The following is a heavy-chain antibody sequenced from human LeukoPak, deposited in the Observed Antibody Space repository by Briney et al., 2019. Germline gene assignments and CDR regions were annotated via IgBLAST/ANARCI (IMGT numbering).Heavy chain of an antibody. V-gene: IGHV3-30*18. CDR1: GFTFSSYG. J-gene: IGHJ4*02. Sequence: PGGSLRLSCAASGFTFSSYGMHWVRQAPGKGLEWVAVISYDGSNKYYADSVKGRFTISRDNSKNTLYLQMNSLRAEDTAVYYCAKDQYYYDSSGYYWVGIFDYWGQGTLVTVSS. CDR2: ISYDGSNK. CDR3: AKDQYYYDSSGYYWVGIFDY. D-gene: IGHD3-22*01.